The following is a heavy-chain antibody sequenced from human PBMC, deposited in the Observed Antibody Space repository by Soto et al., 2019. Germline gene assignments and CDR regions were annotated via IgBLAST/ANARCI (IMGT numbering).Heavy chain of an antibody. J-gene: IGHJ6*03. CDR3: ASGIQLWSARDYYYYYYMDV. CDR1: GGSFSGYY. V-gene: IGHV4-34*01. CDR2: INHSGST. Sequence: PSETLSLTCAVYGGSFSGYYWSWIRQPPGKGLEWIGEINHSGSTNYNPSLKSRVTISVDTSKNQFSLKLSSVTAADTAVYYCASGIQLWSARDYYYYYYMDVWGKGTTVTVSS. D-gene: IGHD5-18*01.